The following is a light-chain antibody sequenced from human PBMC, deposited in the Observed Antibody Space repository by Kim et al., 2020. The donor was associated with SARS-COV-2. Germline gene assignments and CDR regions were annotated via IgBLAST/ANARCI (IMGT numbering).Light chain of an antibody. CDR3: CSYVGSGAFV. J-gene: IGLJ3*02. Sequence: GQSITISCSGASSYSVDYNLVSWYQQYPGKAPKLMIYEVTKRPSGVSNRLSGSRSGNTASLTISGLQAEDEADYYCCSYVGSGAFVFGGGTKVTVL. CDR1: SSYSVDYNL. CDR2: EVT. V-gene: IGLV2-23*02.